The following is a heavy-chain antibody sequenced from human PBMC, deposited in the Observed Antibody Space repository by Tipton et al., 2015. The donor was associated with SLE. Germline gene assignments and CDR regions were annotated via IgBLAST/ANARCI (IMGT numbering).Heavy chain of an antibody. J-gene: IGHJ4*02. V-gene: IGHV5-51*03. CDR3: ARRGDGYNDIIY. CDR2: IYPGDSDT. Sequence: VQLVQSGAEVRKPGESLKISCKASGYSFTTYWIGWVRQVPGKGLGWMGIIYPGDSDTRYNPSFQGQVTITADRSISTAYLQWNSLQASDSGIYYCARRGDGYNDIIYWGQGTLVTVSS. CDR1: GYSFTTYW. D-gene: IGHD5-24*01.